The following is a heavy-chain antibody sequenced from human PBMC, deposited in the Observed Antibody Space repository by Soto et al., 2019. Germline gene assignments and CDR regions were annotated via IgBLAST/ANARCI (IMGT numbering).Heavy chain of an antibody. Sequence: GRSQRLSCAVAGFTFSSYAMSWVRKTPKKGLEWVSAISGSGGSTYYADSVKGRFTISRDNSKNTLYLQMNSLRAEDTAVYYCAIAAGWCSGGSCPYYFDYWGQGTLVTVSS. J-gene: IGHJ4*02. CDR1: GFTFSSYA. CDR2: ISGSGGST. CDR3: AIAAGWCSGGSCPYYFDY. D-gene: IGHD2-15*01. V-gene: IGHV3-23*01.